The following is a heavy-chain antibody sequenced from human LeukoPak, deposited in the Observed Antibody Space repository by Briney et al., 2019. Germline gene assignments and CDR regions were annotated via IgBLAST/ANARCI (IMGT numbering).Heavy chain of an antibody. CDR2: ISYDGSNK. CDR1: GFTFSSYA. V-gene: IGHV3-30-3*01. D-gene: IGHD6-19*01. Sequence: PGGSLRLSCAASGFTFSSYAMHWVRQAPGKGLEWVAVISYDGSNKYYADSVKGRFTISRDNSKNTLYLQMNSLRAEDTAVYYCAREGVSGWSHAFDIWGQGTMVTVSS. CDR3: AREGVSGWSHAFDI. J-gene: IGHJ3*02.